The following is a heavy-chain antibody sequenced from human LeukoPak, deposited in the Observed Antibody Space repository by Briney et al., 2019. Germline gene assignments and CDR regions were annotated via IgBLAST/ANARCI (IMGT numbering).Heavy chain of an antibody. D-gene: IGHD3-10*01. CDR3: VKDWGVLPDYTADGFDI. CDR2: ISSSGSTI. CDR1: EFTFSSYS. J-gene: IGHJ3*02. Sequence: GGSLRLSCAASEFTFSSYSMNWVRQAPGRGLEWVSYISSSGSTIYYAASVRGRFAISRDNSQNTLHLQMNSLRLEDTAVYYCVKDWGVLPDYTADGFDIWGPGTMVTVSS. V-gene: IGHV3-48*01.